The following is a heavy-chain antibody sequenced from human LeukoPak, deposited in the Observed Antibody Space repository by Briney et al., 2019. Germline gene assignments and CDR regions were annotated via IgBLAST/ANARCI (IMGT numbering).Heavy chain of an antibody. D-gene: IGHD3-10*01. CDR1: GFTFSSYS. Sequence: KTGGSLRLSCAASGFTFSSYSMNWVRQAPGKGLEWVSSISSSSSYIYYADSVKGRFTISRDNAKNSLYLQMNSLRAEDTAVYYCARDRGPDLGGFDPWGQGTLVTVSS. CDR3: ARDRGPDLGGFDP. V-gene: IGHV3-21*01. CDR2: ISSSSSYI. J-gene: IGHJ5*02.